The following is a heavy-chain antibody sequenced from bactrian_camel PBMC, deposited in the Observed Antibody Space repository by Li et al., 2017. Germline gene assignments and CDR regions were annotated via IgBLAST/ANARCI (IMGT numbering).Heavy chain of an antibody. CDR1: GDISRRYC. CDR3: ARGSYLYCRQITSSRERPDFGY. J-gene: IGHJ6*01. D-gene: IGHD2*01. Sequence: VQLVESGGGSVQTGGSLRLSCAASGDISRRYCMTWFRQAIGKEREGVATVDSGGTTAYADSVKGRFTISQDQEKKTLFLEMNNLKPEDSAIYYCARGSYLYCRQITSSRERPDFGYWGQGTQVTVSS. CDR2: VDSGGTT. V-gene: IGHV3S53*01.